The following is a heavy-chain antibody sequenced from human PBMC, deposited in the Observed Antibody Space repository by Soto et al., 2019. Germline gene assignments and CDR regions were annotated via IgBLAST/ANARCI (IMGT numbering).Heavy chain of an antibody. CDR2: ISATTTYK. CDR3: ARGGTSKSGHLWYFDL. CDR1: GFTFDTYT. J-gene: IGHJ2*01. Sequence: EVQLVESGGGLVKPGGSLRLSCTASGFTFDTYTMNWLRQAPGRGLEWVSSISATTTYKYYADSVEGRFTISRDNAKNSLYLQTNNLGAEDTAVYYCARGGTSKSGHLWYFDLWGRGTRVAVSS. D-gene: IGHD1-1*01. V-gene: IGHV3-21*01.